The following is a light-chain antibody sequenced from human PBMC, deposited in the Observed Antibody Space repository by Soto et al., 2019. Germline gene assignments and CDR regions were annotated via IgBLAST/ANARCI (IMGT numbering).Light chain of an antibody. Sequence: EIVLTQSPGTLSLSPGERATLSCRASQSVSNNYLAWYQQKPGQAPRLLIYGASNRATGIPDRFSGSGSGPDFTLTISSLEPDDFAVYYCQQYGSSGTFGQGTKVEIK. CDR2: GAS. J-gene: IGKJ1*01. CDR3: QQYGSSGT. CDR1: QSVSNNY. V-gene: IGKV3-20*01.